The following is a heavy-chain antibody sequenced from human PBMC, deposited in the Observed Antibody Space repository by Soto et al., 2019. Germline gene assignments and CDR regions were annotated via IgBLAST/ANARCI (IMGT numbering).Heavy chain of an antibody. CDR2: ISYDGSNK. Sequence: GGSLRLSCAASGFTFSSYGMHWVRQAPGKGLEWVAVISYDGSNKYYADSVKGRFTISRDNSKNTLYLQMNSLRAEDTAVYYCAKDFYGGLGAYYYGMDVWGQGTTVTVSS. CDR1: GFTFSSYG. D-gene: IGHD4-17*01. CDR3: AKDFYGGLGAYYYGMDV. V-gene: IGHV3-30*18. J-gene: IGHJ6*02.